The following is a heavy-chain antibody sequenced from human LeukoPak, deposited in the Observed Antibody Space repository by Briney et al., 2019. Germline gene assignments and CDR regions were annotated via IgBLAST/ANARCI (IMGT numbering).Heavy chain of an antibody. CDR1: GFTFNIYG. V-gene: IGHV3-23*01. CDR2: IGCCGGAST. J-gene: IGHJ4*02. D-gene: IGHD3-22*01. Sequence: GGSLRLSCAASGFTFNIYGMSWVRQAPGKGLEWVSAIGCCGGASTYYADSVKGRFTISRDNSKNTLYLQMNSLRDEDTAVYYCAKWSDSSGYYSYYFDYWGQGTLVTVSS. CDR3: AKWSDSSGYYSYYFDY.